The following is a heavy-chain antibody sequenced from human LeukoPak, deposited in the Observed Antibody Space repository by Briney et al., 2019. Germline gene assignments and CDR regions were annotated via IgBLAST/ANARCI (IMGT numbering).Heavy chain of an antibody. V-gene: IGHV4-59*01. CDR2: IYYSGST. J-gene: IGHJ6*02. CDR1: ASSINNYY. Sequence: SETLSLTCTVSASSINNYYWSWTRQPPGKGLEWIGYIYYSGSTNYNPSLKSQVTISVDTSKKQVSLNLSSVTAADTAVYYCARVAARYVGMDVWGQGTTVTVSS. D-gene: IGHD6-6*01. CDR3: ARVAARYVGMDV.